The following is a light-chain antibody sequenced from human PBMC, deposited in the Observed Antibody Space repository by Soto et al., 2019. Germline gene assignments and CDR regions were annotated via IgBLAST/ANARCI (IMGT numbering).Light chain of an antibody. CDR2: AAS. V-gene: IGKV1-9*01. J-gene: IGKJ5*01. CDR1: QGVNRY. CDR3: QQLDGYPAT. Sequence: DIQVTQPPSFLSASVGDRVTITCRASQGVNRYFAWYQQKPGKAPKLLIYAASTLQSGVPSRFSGSGSGTEFTLTISSLQPEDFATYFCQQLDGYPATFGQGTRLEIK.